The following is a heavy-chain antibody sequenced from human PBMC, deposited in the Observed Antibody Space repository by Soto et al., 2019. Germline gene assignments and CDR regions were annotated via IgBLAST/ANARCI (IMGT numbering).Heavy chain of an antibody. CDR3: ARFSPPRKSYDSNPGWFDP. CDR1: GYSFTSHY. J-gene: IGHJ5*02. Sequence: ASVNVSCKAIGYSFTSHYMHWVRQAPGQGLEWMGTIYPGGVNIGYAQKFKGRVILSLDTSTSEVSLSLTSVTAADAAVYFCARFSPPRKSYDSNPGWFDPWGQGIMVTLSS. D-gene: IGHD3-22*01. V-gene: IGHV1-46*01. CDR2: IYPGGVNI.